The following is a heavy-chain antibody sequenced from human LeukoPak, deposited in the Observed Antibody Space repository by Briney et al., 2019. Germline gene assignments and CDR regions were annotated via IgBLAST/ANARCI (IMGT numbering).Heavy chain of an antibody. V-gene: IGHV1-2*02. CDR3: ARGRGESYYYDSSGYLRDY. D-gene: IGHD3-22*01. CDR1: GYTFTGYY. CDR2: INPNSGGT. J-gene: IGHJ4*02. Sequence: ASVKVSCKASGYTFTGYYMHWVRQAPGQGLEWMGWINPNSGGTNYAQKFQGRVTMTRDTSISTAYMELSRLRSDDTAVYYCARGRGESYYYDSSGYLRDYWGQGTLVTVSS.